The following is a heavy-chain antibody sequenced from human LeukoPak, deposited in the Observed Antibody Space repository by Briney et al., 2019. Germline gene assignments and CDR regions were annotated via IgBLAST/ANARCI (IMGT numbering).Heavy chain of an antibody. J-gene: IGHJ4*02. CDR1: GFTFNNYA. V-gene: IGHV3-21*01. Sequence: GGSLRLSCAASGFTFNNYAMNWVRQAPGKGLEWVSSISSSSSYIYYADSVKGRFTISRDNAKNSLYLQMNSLRAEDTAVYYCARDQAGQRNHFDYWGQGTLVTVSS. D-gene: IGHD6-25*01. CDR3: ARDQAGQRNHFDY. CDR2: ISSSSSYI.